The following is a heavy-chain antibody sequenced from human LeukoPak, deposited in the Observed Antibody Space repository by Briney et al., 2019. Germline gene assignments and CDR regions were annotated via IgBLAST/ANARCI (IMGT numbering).Heavy chain of an antibody. V-gene: IGHV4-61*02. CDR2: IYTSGST. D-gene: IGHD1-26*01. CDR1: GGSISRGSYS. CDR3: AGVVGAFGAFDI. J-gene: IGHJ3*02. Sequence: SQTLSLTCNVSGGSISRGSYSWSWIRQPAGKGLEWIGRIYTSGSTNYNPSLKSRVTISVDTSKNEFSLKLSSVTAADTAVYYCAGVVGAFGAFDIWGQGTMVTVSS.